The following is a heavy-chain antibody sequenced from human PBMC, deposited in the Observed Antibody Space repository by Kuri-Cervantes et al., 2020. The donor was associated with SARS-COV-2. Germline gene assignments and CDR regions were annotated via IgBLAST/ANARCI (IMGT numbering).Heavy chain of an antibody. CDR2: ISAYNGNT. J-gene: IGHJ6*03. V-gene: IGHV1-18*01. D-gene: IGHD6-13*01. Sequence: ASVKVSCKASGYTFTSYGISWVRQAPGQGLEWMGWISAYNGNTNYAQKLQGRVTMTTDRSTSTAYMELRSLTSDDTAVYYCARAHSSSWLYYYYYMDVWGKGTTVTVSS. CDR1: GYTFTSYG. CDR3: ARAHSSSWLYYYYYMDV.